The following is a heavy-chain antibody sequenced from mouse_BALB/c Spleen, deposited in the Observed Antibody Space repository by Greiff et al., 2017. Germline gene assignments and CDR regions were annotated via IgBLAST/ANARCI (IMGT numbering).Heavy chain of an antibody. D-gene: IGHD2-4*01. CDR2: IYPGDGDT. Sequence: QVQLKQSGAELVRPGSSVKISCKASGYAFSSYWMNWVKQRPGQGLEWIGQIYPGDGDTNYNGKFKGKATLTADKSSSTAYMQLSSLTSEDSAVYFCARSGITRGYYAMDYWGQGTSVTVSS. CDR1: GYAFSSYW. V-gene: IGHV1-80*01. J-gene: IGHJ4*01. CDR3: ARSGITRGYYAMDY.